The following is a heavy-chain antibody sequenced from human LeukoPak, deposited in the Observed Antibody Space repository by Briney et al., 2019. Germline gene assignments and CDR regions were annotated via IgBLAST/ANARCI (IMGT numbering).Heavy chain of an antibody. Sequence: ASVKVSCKASGYTFTGYYMRWVRPAPGQGLEWMGWINPNSGGTNYAQKFQGRVTMTRDTSISTAYMELSRLRSDDTAVYYCARDYYDYVWGRSYYFDYWGQGTLVTVSS. CDR1: GYTFTGYY. J-gene: IGHJ4*02. V-gene: IGHV1-2*02. CDR3: ARDYYDYVWGRSYYFDY. CDR2: INPNSGGT. D-gene: IGHD3-16*01.